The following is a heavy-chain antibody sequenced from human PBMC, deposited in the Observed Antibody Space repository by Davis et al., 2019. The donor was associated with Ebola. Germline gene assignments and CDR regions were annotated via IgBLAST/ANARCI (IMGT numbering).Heavy chain of an antibody. J-gene: IGHJ4*02. V-gene: IGHV1-18*01. CDR2: ISPYNGNT. CDR1: GYTFTSYG. D-gene: IGHD6-13*01. CDR3: ARPYSSSWYLGY. Sequence: AASVKVSCKASGYTFTSYGITWVRQAPGQGLEWMGWISPYNGNTNYAQNLQGRATMTTDTSTSTAYMELRSLRSDDTAVHYCARPYSSSWYLGYWGQGTLVTVSS.